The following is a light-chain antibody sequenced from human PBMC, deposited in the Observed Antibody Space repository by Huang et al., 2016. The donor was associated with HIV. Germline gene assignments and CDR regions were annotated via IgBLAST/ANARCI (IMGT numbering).Light chain of an antibody. CDR3: MQTLQTPFT. V-gene: IGKV2-28*01. CDR2: LGS. CDR1: QSRLHSNGYNY. J-gene: IGKJ3*01. Sequence: DIVMTQSTLSLPVTPGEPASISCRSSQSRLHSNGYNYLDWYLQKPGQSPQLLIYLGSNRASGVSDRFSGSGSGTDFTLKISRVEAEDVGVYYCMQTLQTPFTFGPGTKVDIK.